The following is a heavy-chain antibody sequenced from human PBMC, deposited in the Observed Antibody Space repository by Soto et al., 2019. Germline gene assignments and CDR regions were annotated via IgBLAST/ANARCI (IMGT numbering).Heavy chain of an antibody. Sequence: ASVKVSCKASGYTFTSYGISWVRQAPGQGLEWMGWISTYNHNTNYAQKLQGRVTVTTDTSTSTAYMELRSLRSEDTAVYYCARESQVEDIVVVPAAINYYYGMDVWGQGTTVTVSS. CDR3: ARESQVEDIVVVPAAINYYYGMDV. D-gene: IGHD2-2*01. V-gene: IGHV1-18*01. CDR2: ISTYNHNT. CDR1: GYTFTSYG. J-gene: IGHJ6*02.